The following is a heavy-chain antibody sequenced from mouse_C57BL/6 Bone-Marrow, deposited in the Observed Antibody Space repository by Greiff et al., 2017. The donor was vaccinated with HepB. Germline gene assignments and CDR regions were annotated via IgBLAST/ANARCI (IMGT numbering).Heavy chain of an antibody. D-gene: IGHD1-1*01. V-gene: IGHV1-52*01. CDR3: AREVYYGSIYDWYFDV. CDR1: GYTFTSYW. J-gene: IGHJ1*03. Sequence: QVQLQQPGAELVRPGSSVKLSCKASGYTFTSYWMHWVKQRPIQGLEWIGNIDPSDSETHYNQKFKDKATLTVDKSSSTAYMQISSLTSEDSAVYYCAREVYYGSIYDWYFDVWGTGTTVTVSS. CDR2: IDPSDSET.